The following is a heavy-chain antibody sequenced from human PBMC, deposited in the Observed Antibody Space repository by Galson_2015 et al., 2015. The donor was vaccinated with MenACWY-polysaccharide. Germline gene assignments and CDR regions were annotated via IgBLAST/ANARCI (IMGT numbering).Heavy chain of an antibody. D-gene: IGHD3-10*01. CDR2: ISAYNGNT. J-gene: IGHJ6*02. CDR3: ARDLYYYGSGSRDDSGYYYGMDV. V-gene: IGHV1-18*01. CDR1: GYTFTSYG. Sequence: SCKASGYTFTSYGISWVRQAPGQGLEWMGWISAYNGNTNYAQKLQGRVTMTTDTSTSTAYMELRSLRSDDTAVYYCARDLYYYGSGSRDDSGYYYGMDVWGQGTTVTVSS.